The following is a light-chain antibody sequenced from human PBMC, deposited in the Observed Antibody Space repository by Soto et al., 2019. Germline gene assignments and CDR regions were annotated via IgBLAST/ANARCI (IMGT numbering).Light chain of an antibody. J-gene: IGLJ1*01. CDR2: EVS. V-gene: IGLV2-8*01. Sequence: QSALTQPPSASGSPGQSVTISCTGTSSDFGGYNYVSWYQQHPGKAPKLMIYEVSKRPSGVPDRFSGSKSGNTASLTVSGLQAEDEADYYCSSYAGSNIFVFGTGTKLTVL. CDR1: SSDFGGYNY. CDR3: SSYAGSNIFV.